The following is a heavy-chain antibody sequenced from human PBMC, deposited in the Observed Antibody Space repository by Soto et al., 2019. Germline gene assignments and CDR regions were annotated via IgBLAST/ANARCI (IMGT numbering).Heavy chain of an antibody. CDR3: ARRPNCSSTSCYGWDWFDP. CDR2: INHSGST. D-gene: IGHD2-2*01. Sequence: SETLSLTCAVYGGSFSGYYLSWIRQPPGKGLEWIGEINHSGSTNYNPSLKSRVTISVDTSKNQFSLKLSSVTAADTAVYYCARRPNCSSTSCYGWDWFDPWGQGTQVTVSS. CDR1: GGSFSGYY. V-gene: IGHV4-34*01. J-gene: IGHJ5*02.